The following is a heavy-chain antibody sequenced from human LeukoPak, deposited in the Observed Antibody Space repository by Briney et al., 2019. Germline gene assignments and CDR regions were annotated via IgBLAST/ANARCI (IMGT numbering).Heavy chain of an antibody. CDR1: GFTFSSYA. Sequence: PGGSLRLSCAASGFTFSSYAMHWVRQAPGKGLEWVAVISYDGSNKYYADSVKGRFTISRDNSKNTLYLQMNSLRAEDTAVYYCARVMIVVPAAMRGAFDIWGQGTMVTVSS. V-gene: IGHV3-30-3*01. CDR3: ARVMIVVPAAMRGAFDI. CDR2: ISYDGSNK. D-gene: IGHD2-2*01. J-gene: IGHJ3*02.